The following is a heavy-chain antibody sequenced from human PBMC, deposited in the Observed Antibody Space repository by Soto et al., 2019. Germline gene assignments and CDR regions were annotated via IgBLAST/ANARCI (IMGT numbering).Heavy chain of an antibody. CDR1: GYTFTGYY. Sequence: ASVKVSCKASGYTFTGYYMHWLRQAPGQGLEWMGWINPNSGGTNYAQKFQGWVTMTRDTSISTAYMELSRLRSDDTAVYYCATGGSSGDHAFDIWGQGTMVTVSS. CDR3: ATGGSSGDHAFDI. J-gene: IGHJ3*02. CDR2: INPNSGGT. V-gene: IGHV1-2*04. D-gene: IGHD2-15*01.